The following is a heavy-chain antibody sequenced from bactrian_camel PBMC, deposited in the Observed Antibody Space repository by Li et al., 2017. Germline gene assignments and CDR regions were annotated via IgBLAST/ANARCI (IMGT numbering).Heavy chain of an antibody. CDR2: IERDGKQ. Sequence: HVQLVESGGGSVQAGGSMMLSCQISARHSTCCIGWFRQAPGKEHEGVAAIERDGKQSVADSVKGRFTISRDNAKNTVYLQMNSLKPEDTAMYYCAADLGQSRLSAGVWTYEPCPKDDFAYWGQGTQVTVS. V-gene: IGHV3S53*01. CDR1: ARHSTCC. J-gene: IGHJ4*01. D-gene: IGHD4*01. CDR3: AADLGQSRLSAGVWTYEPCPKDDFAY.